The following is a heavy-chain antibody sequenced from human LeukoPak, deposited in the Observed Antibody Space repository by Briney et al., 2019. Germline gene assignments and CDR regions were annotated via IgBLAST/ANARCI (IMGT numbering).Heavy chain of an antibody. D-gene: IGHD5-18*01. CDR3: ARQVGQLWLDY. J-gene: IGHJ4*02. Sequence: SETLSLTCGVSGVSISSGGYSWRWIRQPPGKAPEWIGYIFRTGTTYYNPSLKSRITISIDTSKNQFSLKLRSVTAADTAIYYCARQVGQLWLDYWGQGTLVTVSS. CDR1: GVSISSGGYS. V-gene: IGHV4-30-4*07. CDR2: IFRTGTT.